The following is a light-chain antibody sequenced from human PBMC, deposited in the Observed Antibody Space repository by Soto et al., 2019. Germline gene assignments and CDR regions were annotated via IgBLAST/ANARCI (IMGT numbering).Light chain of an antibody. V-gene: IGLV2-14*01. CDR2: DVS. Sequence: QSVLTQPASVSGSPGQSITISCTGTSSDVGGYNYVSWYQQHPGKAPKLMFYDVSNRPSGVSNRFSGSKSGNTASLTISGLQAEDEADYYCSSYTSSSTLLDVFGTGTKLTVL. CDR3: SSYTSSSTLLDV. CDR1: SSDVGGYNY. J-gene: IGLJ1*01.